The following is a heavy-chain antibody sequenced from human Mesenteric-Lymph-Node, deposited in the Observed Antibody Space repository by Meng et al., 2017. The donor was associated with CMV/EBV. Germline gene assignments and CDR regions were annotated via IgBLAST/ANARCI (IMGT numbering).Heavy chain of an antibody. Sequence: GESLKISCAASGFTFSSYAMHWVRQAPGKGLEWVTVISYDGSNKYYADSVKGRFTISRDNSKNTLYLQMNSLRAEDKAVYYCAREGGYAIGVVGYWGQGTLVTVSS. D-gene: IGHD2-8*01. CDR3: AREGGYAIGVVGY. CDR2: ISYDGSNK. V-gene: IGHV3-30-3*01. CDR1: GFTFSSYA. J-gene: IGHJ4*02.